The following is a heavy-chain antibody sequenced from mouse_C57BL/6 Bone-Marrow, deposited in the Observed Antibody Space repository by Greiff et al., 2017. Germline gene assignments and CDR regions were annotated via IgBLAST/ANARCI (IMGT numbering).Heavy chain of an antibody. CDR3: AGYYGYDEWFAY. D-gene: IGHD2-2*01. CDR1: GYTFTSYW. V-gene: IGHV1-50*01. CDR2: IDPSDSYT. J-gene: IGHJ3*01. Sequence: QVQLQQPGAELVKPGASVKLSCKASGYTFTSYWMQWVKQRPGQGLEWIGEIDPSDSYTNYNQKFKGKATLTVDTSSSTAYMQLSSLTSEYSAVYYCAGYYGYDEWFAYWGQGTLVTVSA.